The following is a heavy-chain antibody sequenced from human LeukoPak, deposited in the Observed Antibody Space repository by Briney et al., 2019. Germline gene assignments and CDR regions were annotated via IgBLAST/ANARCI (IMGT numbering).Heavy chain of an antibody. J-gene: IGHJ6*03. CDR2: IYSSGST. D-gene: IGHD5-18*01. CDR1: GGSLTSTSHY. Sequence: SETLSLTCTVSGGSLTSTSHYWDWVRQPPGKGLEWLGSIYSSGSTYYNPSLKSRVTVSFDTSKNQFSLSLTSETAADTAVYYCTKRRGYSFGFDYYYMDVWGKGTTVTISS. V-gene: IGHV4-39*01. CDR3: TKRRGYSFGFDYYYMDV.